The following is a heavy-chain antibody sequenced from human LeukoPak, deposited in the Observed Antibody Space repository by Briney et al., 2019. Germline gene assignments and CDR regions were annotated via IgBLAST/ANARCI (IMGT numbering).Heavy chain of an antibody. CDR3: ARPYGDYEVTPFDY. Sequence: SGTLSLTCAVSGGSISSSNWWSWIRQPPGKGLEWIGYIYYSGSTYYNPSLKSRVTISVDTSKNQFSLKLSSVTAADTAVYYCARPYGDYEVTPFDYWGQGTLVTVSS. CDR1: GGSISSSNW. D-gene: IGHD4-17*01. V-gene: IGHV4-30-4*01. CDR2: IYYSGST. J-gene: IGHJ4*02.